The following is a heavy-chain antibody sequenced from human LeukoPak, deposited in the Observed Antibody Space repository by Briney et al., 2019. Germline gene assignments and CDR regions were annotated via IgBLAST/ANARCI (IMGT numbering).Heavy chain of an antibody. Sequence: SETLSLTCAVYGGSFSGYYWSWIRQPPGKGLEWIGEINHSGSTNYNPSLKSRVTISVDTSKNQFSLKLSSVTAADTAVYYCARLRPFSRPLRYFDWPSPDYWGQGTLVPVSS. J-gene: IGHJ4*02. CDR2: INHSGST. D-gene: IGHD3-9*01. CDR3: ARLRPFSRPLRYFDWPSPDY. V-gene: IGHV4-34*01. CDR1: GGSFSGYY.